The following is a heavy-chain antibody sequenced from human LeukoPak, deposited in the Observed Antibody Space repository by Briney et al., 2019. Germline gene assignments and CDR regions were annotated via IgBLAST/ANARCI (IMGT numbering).Heavy chain of an antibody. CDR3: GKDGGQYSSGPEFDP. CDR2: ISGGGERT. Sequence: TGGSLRLSCAASGILFSNTAMNWARQSPGRGLEWVSAISGGGERTFYADSVKGRFTISRDNSKNMVYLQMNSLRADDTAIYYCGKDGGQYSSGPEFDPRGQGALVTVSS. V-gene: IGHV3-23*01. D-gene: IGHD6-19*01. J-gene: IGHJ5*02. CDR1: GILFSNTA.